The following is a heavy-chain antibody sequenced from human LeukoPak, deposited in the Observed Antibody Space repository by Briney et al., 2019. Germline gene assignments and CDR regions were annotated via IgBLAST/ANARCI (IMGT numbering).Heavy chain of an antibody. V-gene: IGHV3-48*03. J-gene: IGHJ4*02. Sequence: PGGSLRLSCAASGFTFSSYEMHWVRQAPGKGLEWVSYISSSGSTIYYADSVKGRFTISRDNAKNSLYLQMNSLRAEDTAVYYCAKDTHYYDSSGYWFFDYWGQGTLVTVSS. D-gene: IGHD3-22*01. CDR3: AKDTHYYDSSGYWFFDY. CDR2: ISSSGSTI. CDR1: GFTFSSYE.